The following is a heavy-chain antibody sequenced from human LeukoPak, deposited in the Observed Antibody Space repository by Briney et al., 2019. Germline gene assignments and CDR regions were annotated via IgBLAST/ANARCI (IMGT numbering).Heavy chain of an antibody. CDR1: GGSIGSSSYY. J-gene: IGHJ4*02. D-gene: IGHD6-19*01. CDR2: IYYSGST. V-gene: IGHV4-39*01. CDR3: ARHSSIRSPFVY. Sequence: SETLSLTCTVSGGSIGSSSYYWGWIRQPPGKGLEWIGSIYYSGSTYYNPSLKSRVTISVDTSENQFSLKLSSVTAADTAVYYCARHSSIRSPFVYWGQGTRVTVSS.